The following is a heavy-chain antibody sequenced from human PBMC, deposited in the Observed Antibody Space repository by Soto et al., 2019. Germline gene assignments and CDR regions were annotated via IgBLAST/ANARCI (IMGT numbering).Heavy chain of an antibody. CDR1: GGSISSSSYY. J-gene: IGHJ4*02. D-gene: IGHD6-19*01. CDR3: ARRRSSGWYGGIDY. Sequence: PSETLSLTFTVSGGSISSSSYYWGWIRQPPGKGLEWIGSIYYSGSTYYNPSLKSRVTISVDTSKNQFSLKLSSVTAADTAVYYCARRRSSGWYGGIDYWGQGTLVTSPQ. V-gene: IGHV4-39*01. CDR2: IYYSGST.